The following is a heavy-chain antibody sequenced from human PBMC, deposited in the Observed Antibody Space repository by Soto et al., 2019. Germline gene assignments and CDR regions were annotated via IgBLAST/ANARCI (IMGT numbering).Heavy chain of an antibody. CDR1: GYTFTAYG. CDR3: ARGGGGYYYGSGSYNAFDI. CDR2: ISPYNDNT. D-gene: IGHD3-10*01. J-gene: IGHJ3*02. V-gene: IGHV1-18*01. Sequence: ASVKVSCKTSGYTFTAYGITWVRQAQGRGLELLGWISPYNDNTKYAEKFQGRVTLTTDISTGTASMELSSLKSDDTAVYYCARGGGGYYYGSGSYNAFDIWGQGTMVTVSS.